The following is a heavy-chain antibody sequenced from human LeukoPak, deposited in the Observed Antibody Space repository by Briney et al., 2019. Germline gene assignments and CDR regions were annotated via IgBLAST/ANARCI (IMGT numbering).Heavy chain of an antibody. Sequence: GGSLRLSCAASGFTFSTYWMSWVRQVPGKGLEWVAVISYDGSNKYYADSVKGRFTISRDNSKNTLYLQMNSLRAEDTAVYYCAKDTGISSSWGFDYWGQGTLVTVSS. D-gene: IGHD6-13*01. CDR1: GFTFSTYW. CDR2: ISYDGSNK. CDR3: AKDTGISSSWGFDY. V-gene: IGHV3-30*18. J-gene: IGHJ4*02.